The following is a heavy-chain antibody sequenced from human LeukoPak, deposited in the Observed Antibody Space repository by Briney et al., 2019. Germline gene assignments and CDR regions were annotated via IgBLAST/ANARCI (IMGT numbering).Heavy chain of an antibody. V-gene: IGHV4-30-4*08. Sequence: SETLSLTCTVSGGSISSGDYYWSWIRQPPGKGLEWIGYIYYSGSTYYNPSLKSRVTISVDTSKNQFSLKLSSVTAADTAVYYCARGWGGSYWGGSIFVYYFDYWGQGTLVTVSS. J-gene: IGHJ4*02. CDR2: IYYSGST. CDR1: GGSISSGDYY. CDR3: ARGWGGSYWGGSIFVYYFDY. D-gene: IGHD1-26*01.